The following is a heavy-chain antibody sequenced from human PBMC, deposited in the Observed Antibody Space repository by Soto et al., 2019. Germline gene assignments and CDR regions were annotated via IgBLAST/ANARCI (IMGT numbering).Heavy chain of an antibody. CDR3: AKVSILTESSHYYSMDV. D-gene: IGHD3-9*01. J-gene: IGHJ6*02. CDR1: GFTFSAYA. CDR2: ISRDGGAT. V-gene: IGHV3-23*01. Sequence: GGPLRLSCAASGFTFSAYAMSCVRQAPGKGLEWVSGISRDGGATDYADSVKGQLTISRDNAKNTLFLQMNSLRAEDTAIYFCAKVSILTESSHYYSMDVRGQGTTVTVSS.